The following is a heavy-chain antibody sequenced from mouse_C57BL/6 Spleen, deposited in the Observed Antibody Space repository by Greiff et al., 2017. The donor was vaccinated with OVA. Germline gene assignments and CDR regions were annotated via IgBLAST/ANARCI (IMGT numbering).Heavy chain of an antibody. Sequence: EVKVVESGEGLVKPGGSLKLSCAASGFTFSSYAMSWVRQTPEKRLEWVAYISSGGDYIYYADTVKGRFTISRDNARNTLYLQMSSLKSEDTAMYYCTREGAYYGSSYFAYCGQGTLVTVSA. J-gene: IGHJ3*01. CDR3: TREGAYYGSSYFAY. V-gene: IGHV5-9-1*02. D-gene: IGHD1-1*01. CDR2: ISSGGDYI. CDR1: GFTFSSYA.